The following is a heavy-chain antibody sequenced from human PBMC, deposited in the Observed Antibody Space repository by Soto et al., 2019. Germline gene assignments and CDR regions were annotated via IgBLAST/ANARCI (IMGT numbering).Heavy chain of an antibody. Sequence: EVQLLESGGGLVQPGGSLRLSCAASGFTFSSYAMSWVRQAPGKGLEWVSAISGSGGSTYYADSVNGRFTISRDNSKNTLYLQMNSMRAEDTAVYYCAAPIVGDTRWASYFDYWGQGTLVTVSS. CDR1: GFTFSSYA. V-gene: IGHV3-23*01. D-gene: IGHD1-26*01. CDR3: AAPIVGDTRWASYFDY. CDR2: ISGSGGST. J-gene: IGHJ4*02.